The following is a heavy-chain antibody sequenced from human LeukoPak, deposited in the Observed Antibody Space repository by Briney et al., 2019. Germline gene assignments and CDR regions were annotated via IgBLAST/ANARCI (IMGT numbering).Heavy chain of an antibody. J-gene: IGHJ3*02. CDR3: ARGGTAVIAPYAFDI. V-gene: IGHV4-59*01. CDR1: GGSISSYY. Sequence: PSETLSLTCTVSGGSISSYYWSWIRQPPGKGLEVIGYIYYSGSTNCNPSVKSRVAMSVDTSKKQFSLKLSSLTAADTAVYYCARGGTAVIAPYAFDIWGQGTMVTVSS. D-gene: IGHD4-23*01. CDR2: IYYSGST.